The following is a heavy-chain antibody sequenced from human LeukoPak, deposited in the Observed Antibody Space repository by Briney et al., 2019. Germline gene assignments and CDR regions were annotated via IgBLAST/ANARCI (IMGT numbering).Heavy chain of an antibody. V-gene: IGHV3-21*01. CDR3: ATVQFLEWLPD. Sequence: GGSLRLSCAASGFTFSSYSMYWVRQAPGKGLEWVSSISSSSSYIYYADSVKGRFTISRDNAQNSLYLQMNSLRAEDTAVYYCATVQFLEWLPDWGQGILVTVSP. CDR2: ISSSSSYI. D-gene: IGHD3-3*01. J-gene: IGHJ4*02. CDR1: GFTFSSYS.